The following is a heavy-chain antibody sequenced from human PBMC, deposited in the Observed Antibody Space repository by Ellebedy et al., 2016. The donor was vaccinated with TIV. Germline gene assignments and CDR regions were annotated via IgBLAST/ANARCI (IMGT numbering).Heavy chain of an antibody. CDR3: AKDLRQRLPEIAFDI. D-gene: IGHD6-25*01. CDR1: GFTFSSYG. J-gene: IGHJ3*02. CDR2: ISYDGSKK. Sequence: GGSLRLXXAASGFTFSSYGMHWVRQAPGKGLEWVAVISYDGSKKSYVDSVKGRFTISRDNSKNTLYLQMNSLRAEDTAVYYCAKDLRQRLPEIAFDIWGQGTMVTVSS. V-gene: IGHV3-30*18.